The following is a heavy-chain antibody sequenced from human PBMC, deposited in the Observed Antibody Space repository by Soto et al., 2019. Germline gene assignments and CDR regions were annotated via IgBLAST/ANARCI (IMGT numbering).Heavy chain of an antibody. CDR2: IKQDGSEK. Sequence: GGSLRLSCAASGFTFSSYWMSWVRQAPGKGLEWVANIKQDGSEKYYVDSVKGRFTISRDNAKNSLYLQMNSLRAEDTAVYYCARVTWNYLGEYFQHWGQGTLVTVSS. D-gene: IGHD1-7*01. J-gene: IGHJ1*01. V-gene: IGHV3-7*05. CDR3: ARVTWNYLGEYFQH. CDR1: GFTFSSYW.